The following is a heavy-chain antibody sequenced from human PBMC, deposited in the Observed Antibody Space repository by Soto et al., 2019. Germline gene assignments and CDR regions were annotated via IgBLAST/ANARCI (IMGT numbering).Heavy chain of an antibody. CDR3: ARGPGGPDGPGDY. J-gene: IGHJ4*02. CDR1: GYTFTNYA. CDR2: INAGNGNT. Sequence: GASVKVSCKASGYTFTNYAMHWVRQAPGQRLEWMGWINAGNGNTEYSQKFQGRDTITRDTSASTAYMDLSSLRSEDTAVYYCARGPGGPDGPGDYWGQGTLVTVS. V-gene: IGHV1-3*01. D-gene: IGHD2-15*01.